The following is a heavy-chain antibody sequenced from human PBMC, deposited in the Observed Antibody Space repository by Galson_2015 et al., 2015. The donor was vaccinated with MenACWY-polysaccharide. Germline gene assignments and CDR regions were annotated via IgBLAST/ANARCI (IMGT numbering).Heavy chain of an antibody. CDR3: AATRQWLAFDY. CDR2: SYNSGST. CDR1: GGSISTYY. Sequence: ETLSLTCTVSGGSISTYYWSWIRQPPGQGLEWIGCSYNSGSTNYNPSLKSRVTVLVDTSKNQFSLRLSSVTAADTAVYYCAATRQWLAFDYWGQGFLVTVSS. V-gene: IGHV4-59*12. J-gene: IGHJ4*02. D-gene: IGHD6-19*01.